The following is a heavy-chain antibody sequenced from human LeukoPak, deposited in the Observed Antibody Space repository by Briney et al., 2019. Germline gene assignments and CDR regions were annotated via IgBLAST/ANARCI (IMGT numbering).Heavy chain of an antibody. CDR1: GFPFSSYG. Sequence: GGSLRLSCAASGFPFSSYGMHWVRQAPGKGLEWVAVISYDGSNKCYADSVKGRFTISRDNSKNTLYLQMNSLRAEDTAVYYCAKKGYAGSGTYSYYFDYWGQGALVTVPS. CDR3: AKKGYAGSGTYSYYFDY. CDR2: ISYDGSNK. D-gene: IGHD3-10*01. J-gene: IGHJ4*02. V-gene: IGHV3-30*18.